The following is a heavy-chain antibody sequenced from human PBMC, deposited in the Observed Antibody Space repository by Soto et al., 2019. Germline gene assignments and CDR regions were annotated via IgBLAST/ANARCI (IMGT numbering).Heavy chain of an antibody. D-gene: IGHD3-10*01. CDR1: GFTFSSHS. CDR2: ITSTSSTR. Sequence: GGSLRLSCAASGFTFSSHSMIWVRQAPGKGLEWISHITSTSSTRSYADSVRGRFTISRDNAKDSLYLQMNSLRDEDTAVYYCARRITMVRGPYYYYAMDVWGQGTTVTVSS. J-gene: IGHJ6*02. V-gene: IGHV3-48*02. CDR3: ARRITMVRGPYYYYAMDV.